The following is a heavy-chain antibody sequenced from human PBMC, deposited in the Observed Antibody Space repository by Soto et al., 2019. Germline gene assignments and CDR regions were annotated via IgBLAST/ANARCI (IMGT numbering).Heavy chain of an antibody. CDR3: AEREDSSRFGGLDI. Sequence: PSETLSLTCTVSGGSITIGGYFWDCIRQPPGKGLEWIGTVHSTGGTYYSPSLRSRVTISVDTSKNLFSLKMTSASATDTAVYFCAEREDSSRFGGLDIWGQGTAVTVS. D-gene: IGHD3-3*01. CDR2: VHSTGGT. CDR1: GGSITIGGYF. V-gene: IGHV4-39*01. J-gene: IGHJ6*02.